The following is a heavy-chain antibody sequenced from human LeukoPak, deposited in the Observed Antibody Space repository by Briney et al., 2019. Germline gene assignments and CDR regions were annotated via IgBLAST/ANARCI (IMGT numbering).Heavy chain of an antibody. CDR2: ISRTDIT. V-gene: IGHV3-66*01. J-gene: IGHJ4*02. Sequence: GGSLRLSCAASGFTVSGNYMNWVRQAPGKGLEWVSRISRTDITYYTDSVKGRFTISRDDSRGTPYLQMNSLKTEDTATYYCARADYGDYRGGFDYWGRGTLVIVSS. CDR1: GFTVSGNY. CDR3: ARADYGDYRGGFDY. D-gene: IGHD4-17*01.